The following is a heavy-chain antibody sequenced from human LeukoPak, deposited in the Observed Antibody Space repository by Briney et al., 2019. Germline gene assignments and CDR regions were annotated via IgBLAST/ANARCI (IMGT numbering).Heavy chain of an antibody. D-gene: IGHD3-22*01. J-gene: IGHJ3*02. CDR3: ARVRGGYDSSGYPHDAFDI. CDR2: INPNSGGT. Sequence: ASLKVSCKASGYTFTGYYMHSVRQAPGQGLEWMGWINPNSGGTNYAQKFQGRVTMTRDTSISTAYMELSRLRSDDTAVYYCARVRGGYDSSGYPHDAFDIWGQGTMVTVSS. V-gene: IGHV1-2*02. CDR1: GYTFTGYY.